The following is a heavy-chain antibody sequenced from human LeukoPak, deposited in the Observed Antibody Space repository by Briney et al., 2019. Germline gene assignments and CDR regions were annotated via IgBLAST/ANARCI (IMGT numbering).Heavy chain of an antibody. D-gene: IGHD2-15*01. CDR3: ASRDPCSGGTCYGLRY. Sequence: GGSLRLSCAASGFTFTTYAMTWVRQAPGKGLEWVSTGTTFYADSVKGRFTISRDNSKNTVYLQMNSLRAEDTAVYYCASRDPCSGGTCYGLRYWGQGTLVTVSS. J-gene: IGHJ4*02. CDR1: GFTFTTYA. V-gene: IGHV3-23*01. CDR2: GTT.